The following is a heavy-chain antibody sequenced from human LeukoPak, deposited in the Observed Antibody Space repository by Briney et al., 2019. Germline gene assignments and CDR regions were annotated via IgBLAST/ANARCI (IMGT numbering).Heavy chain of an antibody. Sequence: GESLKISCKGSGYSFTSYLIGWVRQMPGKGLEWMVIIYPGDSDTRYSPSFQGQVTISADKSISTAYLQWSSLKASDTAMYYCAREDTGYCSGGSCYFADYWGQGTLVTVSS. J-gene: IGHJ4*02. CDR2: IYPGDSDT. V-gene: IGHV5-51*01. D-gene: IGHD2-15*01. CDR1: GYSFTSYL. CDR3: AREDTGYCSGGSCYFADY.